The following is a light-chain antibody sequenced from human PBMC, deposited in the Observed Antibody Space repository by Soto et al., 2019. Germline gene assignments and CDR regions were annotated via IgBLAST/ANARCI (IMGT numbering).Light chain of an antibody. CDR1: SSIIWHYY. Sequence: VLTQPRSVSAAPGQKISISCSGSSSIIWHYYLLSYQPLPGTAPTLLIYDNTKRPSGITARFSGSKSGPSARLAITGLQAGDEGHYSCGAWDSSLNVYLFGGGTKVTVL. CDR2: DNT. V-gene: IGLV1-51*01. J-gene: IGLJ1*01. CDR3: GAWDSSLNVYL.